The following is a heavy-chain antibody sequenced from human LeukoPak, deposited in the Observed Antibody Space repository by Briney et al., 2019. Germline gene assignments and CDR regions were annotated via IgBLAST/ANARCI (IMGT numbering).Heavy chain of an antibody. D-gene: IGHD3-22*01. Sequence: ASVTVSCKASGYTFTTYNIKWVRQAPGQGLEWMGWISGYNGNTNYAQTLQGRVTMTTDTSTSTAYMELRSLKSDDTAVYYCASLKNYYDSSGYLVTDAFDIWGQGTMVTVSS. CDR3: ASLKNYYDSSGYLVTDAFDI. CDR1: GYTFTTYN. V-gene: IGHV1-18*01. J-gene: IGHJ3*02. CDR2: ISGYNGNT.